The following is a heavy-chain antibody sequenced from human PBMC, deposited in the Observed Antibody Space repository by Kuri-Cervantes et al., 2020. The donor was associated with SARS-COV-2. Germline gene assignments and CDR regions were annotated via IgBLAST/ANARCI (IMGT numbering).Heavy chain of an antibody. V-gene: IGHV6-1*01. CDR1: GDSVSSNSAA. J-gene: IGHJ6*02. D-gene: IGHD6-6*01. CDR2: AYYRSKWYN. Sequence: SQTLSLTCAISGDSVSSNSAAWHWIRQSPSRGLEWLGRAYYRSKWYNDYAVSVKGRITINPDTSKNQFSLQLNSVTPEDTAVYYCARGRSIAALPEDYYYGMDVWGQGTTVTVSS. CDR3: ARGRSIAALPEDYYYGMDV.